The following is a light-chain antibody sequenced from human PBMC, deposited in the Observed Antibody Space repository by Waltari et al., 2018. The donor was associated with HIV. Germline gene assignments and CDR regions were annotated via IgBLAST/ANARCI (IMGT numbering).Light chain of an antibody. J-gene: IGLJ2*01. CDR3: CSYASSGTFVV. Sequence: QSALTQPPSVSGSPGQSITISCTGITTDVSSSNLVSWYQHHPGKAPKLMIFEVDKRPSGVSNRFSGSKSGNTASLTISWLQAEDEADYYCCSYASSGTFVVFGGGTNLTVL. V-gene: IGLV2-23*02. CDR1: TTDVSSSNL. CDR2: EVD.